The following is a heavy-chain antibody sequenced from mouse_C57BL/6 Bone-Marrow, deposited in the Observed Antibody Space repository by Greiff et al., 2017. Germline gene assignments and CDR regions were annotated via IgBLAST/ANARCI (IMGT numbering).Heavy chain of an antibody. CDR2: IDPANGNT. J-gene: IGHJ4*01. CDR3: ARGRFITKGVWYAMDY. Sequence: EVQLQESVAELVRPGASVKLSCTASGFNIKNTYMHWVKQRPEQGLEWIGRIDPANGNTTYAPKFQGKATLTADPSSNTASLQPSSLTSGDPAILYCARGRFITKGVWYAMDYWGQGTSVTVSS. V-gene: IGHV14-3*01. CDR1: GFNIKNTY. D-gene: IGHD1-1*02.